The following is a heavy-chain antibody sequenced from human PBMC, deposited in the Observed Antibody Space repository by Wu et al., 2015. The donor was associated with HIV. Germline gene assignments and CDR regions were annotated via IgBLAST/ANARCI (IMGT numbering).Heavy chain of an antibody. V-gene: IGHV1-2*02. D-gene: IGHD3-10*01. CDR1: GYTFNDFY. CDR3: ARSREDEVLWFGEEKINWFDP. CDR2: INPNSGGT. Sequence: QVQLVQSGAEVKKPGASVKVSCKASGYTFNDFYIHWVRQAPGQGLEWMGWINPNSGGTNYAEKFQGRVTMTRDTSISTVYMELRRLRSDDTAVYYCARSREDEVLWFGEEKINWFDPGAREPWSPSPQ. J-gene: IGHJ5*02.